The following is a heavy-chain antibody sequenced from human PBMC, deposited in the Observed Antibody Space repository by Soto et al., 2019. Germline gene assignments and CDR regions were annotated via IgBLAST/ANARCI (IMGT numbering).Heavy chain of an antibody. Sequence: PGGSLRLSCAASGFTFSSYAMSWVRQAPGKGLEWVSAISGSGGSTYYADSVKGRFTISRDNSKNTLYLQMNSLRAEDTAVYYCAKGMYSSSSYYYGMDVWGQGTTVTVSS. CDR3: AKGMYSSSSYYYGMDV. J-gene: IGHJ6*02. CDR1: GFTFSSYA. CDR2: ISGSGGST. V-gene: IGHV3-23*01. D-gene: IGHD6-6*01.